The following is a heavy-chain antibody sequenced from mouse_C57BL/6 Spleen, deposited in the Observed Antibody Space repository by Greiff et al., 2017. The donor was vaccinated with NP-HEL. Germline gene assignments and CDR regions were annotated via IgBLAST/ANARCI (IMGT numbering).Heavy chain of an antibody. CDR2: IYPGDGDT. D-gene: IGHD2-5*01. V-gene: IGHV1-80*01. CDR1: GYAFSSYW. CDR3: TRSGGSNFYYDAMDY. Sequence: QVQLQQSGAELVKPGASVKISCKASGYAFSSYWMNWVKQRPGKGLEWIGQIYPGDGDTNYNGKFKGKATLTADKSSSTAYMQLSSLTSEDSAVYFCTRSGGSNFYYDAMDYWGQGTSVTVSS. J-gene: IGHJ4*01.